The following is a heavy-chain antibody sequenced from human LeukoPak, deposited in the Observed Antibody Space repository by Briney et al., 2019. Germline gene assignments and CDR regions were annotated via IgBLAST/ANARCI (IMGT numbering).Heavy chain of an antibody. V-gene: IGHV5-51*01. Sequence: GESLKISCKGSGYSFTSYWIGWVRQMPGKGLEWMGIIYPGDSDTRYSPSFQGQVTISADKSISTAYLQWSSLKASDTAMCYCARHSRYCSSTSCFPVDYWGQGTLVTVSS. CDR3: ARHSRYCSSTSCFPVDY. D-gene: IGHD2-2*01. J-gene: IGHJ4*02. CDR1: GYSFTSYW. CDR2: IYPGDSDT.